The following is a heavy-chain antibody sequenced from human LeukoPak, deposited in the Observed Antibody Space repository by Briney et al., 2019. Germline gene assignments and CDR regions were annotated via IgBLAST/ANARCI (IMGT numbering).Heavy chain of an antibody. Sequence: GGSLRLSCAASGFTFSSYAMSWVRQAPGKGLEWVSAISGSGGSTYYADSVKGRFTISRDNSENTLYLQMNSLRAEDTAVYYCAKFIPHIVVVTYFDYWGQGTLVTVSS. CDR2: ISGSGGST. CDR3: AKFIPHIVVVTYFDY. V-gene: IGHV3-23*01. D-gene: IGHD2-21*02. CDR1: GFTFSSYA. J-gene: IGHJ4*02.